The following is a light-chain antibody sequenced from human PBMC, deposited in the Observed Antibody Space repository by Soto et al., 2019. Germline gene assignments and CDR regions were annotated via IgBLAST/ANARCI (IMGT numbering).Light chain of an antibody. CDR2: DAS. CDR1: QSVSSY. Sequence: EIVLTQSPATLSLSPGERATLSCSASQSVSSYLAWYQQKPGQAPRLLIYDASNRATGIPARFSGSGSGTDFTLTISSLEPEDCAVYYCQQRSNWPPTFGQGTRLEIK. V-gene: IGKV3-11*01. CDR3: QQRSNWPPT. J-gene: IGKJ5*01.